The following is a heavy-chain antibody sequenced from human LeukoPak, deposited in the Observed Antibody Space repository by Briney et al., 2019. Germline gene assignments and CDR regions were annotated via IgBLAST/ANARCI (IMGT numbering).Heavy chain of an antibody. CDR2: IYYSGST. J-gene: IGHJ6*02. Sequence: SETLSLTCTVSGGSISSYYWSWVRQPPGKGLEWIGYIYYSGSTNYNPSLKSRVTISVDTSKNQFSLNLSSVTAADTAVYYCARDQGYGMDVWGQGTTVTVSS. V-gene: IGHV4-59*01. CDR3: ARDQGYGMDV. CDR1: GGSISSYY.